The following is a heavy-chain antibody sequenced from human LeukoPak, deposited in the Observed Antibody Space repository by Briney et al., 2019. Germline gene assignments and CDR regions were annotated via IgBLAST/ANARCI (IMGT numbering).Heavy chain of an antibody. D-gene: IGHD4-23*01. CDR2: FDPEDGET. J-gene: IGHJ6*03. Sequence: ASVKVSCRVSGYTLTELSMHWVRQAPGKGLEWMGGFDPEDGETIYAQKFQGRVTMTEDTSTDTAYMELSSLRSEDTAVYYCATWGGLRWSVSYYYYMDVWGKGTTVTVSS. CDR3: ATWGGLRWSVSYYYYMDV. CDR1: GYTLTELS. V-gene: IGHV1-24*01.